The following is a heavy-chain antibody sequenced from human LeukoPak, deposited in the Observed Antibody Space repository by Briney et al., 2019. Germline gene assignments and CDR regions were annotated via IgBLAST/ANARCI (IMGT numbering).Heavy chain of an antibody. CDR1: GFTFSSYG. Sequence: GRSLRLSCAASGFTFSSYGMHWVRQAPGKGLEWVAVIWYDGSNKYYADSVKGRFTISRDNSKNTLYLQMNSLRAEDTAVYYCARDSRSTVFDSWGQGTLVTVSS. CDR2: IWYDGSNK. D-gene: IGHD6-13*01. CDR3: ARDSRSTVFDS. J-gene: IGHJ4*02. V-gene: IGHV3-33*01.